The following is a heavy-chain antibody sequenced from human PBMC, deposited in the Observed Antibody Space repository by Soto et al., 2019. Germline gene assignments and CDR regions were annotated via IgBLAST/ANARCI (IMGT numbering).Heavy chain of an antibody. CDR3: ATEIGSSGYYYEAFDI. CDR1: GFTFSSYA. V-gene: IGHV3-30-3*01. D-gene: IGHD3-22*01. Sequence: PGGSLSLSCAASGFTFSSYAMHWVRQAPGKGLEWVAVISYDGSNKYFADSVKGRFTISRDNSKNTLYLQMNSLRAEDTAVYYCATEIGSSGYYYEAFDIWGQGTMVTVSS. J-gene: IGHJ3*02. CDR2: ISYDGSNK.